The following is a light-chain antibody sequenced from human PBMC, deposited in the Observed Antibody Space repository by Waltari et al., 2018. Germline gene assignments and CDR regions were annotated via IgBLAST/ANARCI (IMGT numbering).Light chain of an antibody. CDR2: EDT. J-gene: IGLJ3*02. CDR1: SSDVGSYNL. Sequence: QSALTQPASVSGSPGQSISISCTGTSSDVGSYNLVSWYQQHPDKAPKLMIYEDTKRPSGVSNRFSGSKSGTTASLTISGPQAEDEADYYCCSYAGSSTLVFGGGTKLTVL. V-gene: IGLV2-23*01. CDR3: CSYAGSSTLV.